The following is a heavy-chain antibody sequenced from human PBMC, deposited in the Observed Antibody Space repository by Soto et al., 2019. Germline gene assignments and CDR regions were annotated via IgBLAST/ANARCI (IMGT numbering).Heavy chain of an antibody. Sequence: SETLSLTCSVSGGSISGYYWNWIRQPPGKGLEWIGYIYSSGTTNYNPSLKSRVTISVDTSKNQFSLKLSSVTAADTAVHYCARARVGARRFDYWGQGTLVTVSS. V-gene: IGHV4-59*12. D-gene: IGHD1-26*01. J-gene: IGHJ4*02. CDR2: IYSSGTT. CDR3: ARARVGARRFDY. CDR1: GGSISGYY.